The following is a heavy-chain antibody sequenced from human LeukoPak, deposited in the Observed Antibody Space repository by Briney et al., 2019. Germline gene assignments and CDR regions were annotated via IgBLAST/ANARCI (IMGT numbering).Heavy chain of an antibody. V-gene: IGHV3-23*01. CDR2: ISGDGDST. CDR3: AKLEGSGWSGYMDV. Sequence: QSGGSLRLSCLASGFTFSNYAMNWVRQAPGKGLEWVSAISGDGDSTYYADSVRGRFIISRDTFKNTLFLQLKSLRAEDTAIYYCAKLEGSGWSGYMDVWGKGTTVIVS. J-gene: IGHJ6*03. CDR1: GFTFSNYA. D-gene: IGHD6-19*01.